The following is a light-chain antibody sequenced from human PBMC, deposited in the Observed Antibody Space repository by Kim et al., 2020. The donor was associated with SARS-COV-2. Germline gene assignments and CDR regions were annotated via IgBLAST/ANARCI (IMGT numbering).Light chain of an antibody. CDR3: QVWDSSSDHVV. CDR2: YDS. J-gene: IGLJ2*01. V-gene: IGLV3-21*04. Sequence: ASGKSARISCGGNNIGSKRVHWYQQKPGQAPVLVIYYDSDRPSGIPERFSGSNSGNTATLTISRVEAGDEADYYCQVWDSSSDHVVFGGGTQLNVL. CDR1: NIGSKR.